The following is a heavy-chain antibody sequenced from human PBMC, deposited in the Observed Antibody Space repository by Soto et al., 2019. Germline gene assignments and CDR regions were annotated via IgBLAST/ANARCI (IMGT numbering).Heavy chain of an antibody. Sequence: TSETLSLTCTVSGGSISSGGYYWSWIRQHPGKGLEWIGYIYYSGSTYYNPSLKSRVTISVDTSKNQFSLKLSSVTAADTAVDYCARRYAYSFDDWGQGTLVTVFS. V-gene: IGHV4-31*03. CDR2: IYYSGST. CDR1: GGSISSGGYY. J-gene: IGHJ4*02. CDR3: ARRYAYSFDD. D-gene: IGHD1-1*01.